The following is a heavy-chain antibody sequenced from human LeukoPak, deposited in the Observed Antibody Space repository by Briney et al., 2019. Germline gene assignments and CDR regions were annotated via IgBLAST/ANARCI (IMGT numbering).Heavy chain of an antibody. CDR3: ARLHCSSTSCYSPFDP. V-gene: IGHV5-51*01. J-gene: IGHJ5*02. D-gene: IGHD2-2*01. CDR1: GYSFTSYW. Sequence: PGESLKISCKASGYSFTSYWIGWVRQLPGKGLEWMGIIFPGDSDTRYSPSFQGQVTISADKSISTAYLQWSSLKAADTAMYYCARLHCSSTSCYSPFDPWGQGTLVTVSS. CDR2: IFPGDSDT.